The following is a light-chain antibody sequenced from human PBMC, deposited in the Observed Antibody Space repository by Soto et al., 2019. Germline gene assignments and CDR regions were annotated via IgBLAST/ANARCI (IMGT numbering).Light chain of an antibody. CDR2: GAS. CDR3: QQYNNWPLT. J-gene: IGKJ4*01. CDR1: QSVSSY. Sequence: EIVMTQSPATLSVSPGERATLSCRASQSVSSYLAWYQQKPGQAPRLLISGASTRATGIPARFSGSGSGTDFTLTISSLQSEEFAVYYCQQYNNWPLTFAGGTKVEIK. V-gene: IGKV3D-15*01.